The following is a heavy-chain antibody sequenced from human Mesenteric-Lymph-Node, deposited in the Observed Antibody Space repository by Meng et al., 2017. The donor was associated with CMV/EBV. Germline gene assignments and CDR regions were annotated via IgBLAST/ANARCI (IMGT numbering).Heavy chain of an antibody. J-gene: IGHJ4*02. CDR2: FYHTKNT. Sequence: AVSGDSVKRNYWWSWVRQPPGKGLEWIGEFYHTKNTNYNPSLKSRVTISVDISKIHFSLTLTTVTAADTAIYYCARRIVPAAFGAWGQGTLVTVSS. V-gene: IGHV4-4*02. D-gene: IGHD2-2*01. CDR3: ARRIVPAAFGA. CDR1: GDSVKRNYW.